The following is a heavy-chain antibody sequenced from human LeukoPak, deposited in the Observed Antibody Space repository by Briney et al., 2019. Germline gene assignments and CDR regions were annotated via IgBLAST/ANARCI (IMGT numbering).Heavy chain of an antibody. CDR3: ATAATASTRLGFDA. V-gene: IGHV4-59*11. CDR2: ISTPGKT. Sequence: PSETLSLTCTVSGGSISTHYWSWLRQPPGKGLEWIGYISTPGKTNYNPSLKSRVIMSEDPSKNQFSLQLSSVTAADTAMYYCATAATASTRLGFDAWGQGILVTVSS. J-gene: IGHJ5*02. D-gene: IGHD1-7*01. CDR1: GGSISTHY.